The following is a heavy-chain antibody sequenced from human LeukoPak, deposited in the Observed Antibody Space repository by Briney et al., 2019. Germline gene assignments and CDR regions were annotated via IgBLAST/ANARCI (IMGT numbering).Heavy chain of an antibody. CDR2: IIPILGIA. CDR1: GGTFSSYA. J-gene: IGHJ4*02. CDR3: ASYYDSSGYYYSSLDY. D-gene: IGHD3-22*01. Sequence: SVKVSCKASGGTFSSYAISWVRQAPGQGLEWMGRIIPILGIANYAQKFQGRVTITADKSTSTAYMELSSLRSEDTAVYYCASYYDSSGYYYSSLDYWGQGTLVTVSS. V-gene: IGHV1-69*04.